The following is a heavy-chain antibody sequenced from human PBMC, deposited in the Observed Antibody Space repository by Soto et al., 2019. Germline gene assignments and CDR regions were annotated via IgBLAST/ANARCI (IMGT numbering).Heavy chain of an antibody. V-gene: IGHV3-9*01. CDR2: ISWNSGSI. D-gene: IGHD6-19*01. CDR3: AKGNSAVAGEGFDY. Sequence: EVQLVESGGGLVQPGRSLRLSCAASGFTFDDYAMHWVRQAPGKGLEWVSGISWNSGSIGYADSVKGRFTISRDNAKNSLYLKMNSLRAEDTALYYCAKGNSAVAGEGFDYWGQGTLVTVSS. J-gene: IGHJ4*02. CDR1: GFTFDDYA.